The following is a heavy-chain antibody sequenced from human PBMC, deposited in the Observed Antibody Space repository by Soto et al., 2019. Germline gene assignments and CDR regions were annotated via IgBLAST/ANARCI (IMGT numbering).Heavy chain of an antibody. CDR1: GGSISSGAYY. CDR2: IYYSGSA. Sequence: QVQLQESGPGLVKPSQTLSLTCTVSGGSISSGAYYWSWIRQHPGKGLEWVGNIYYSGSAYHNPSLKSRVTISVDSSKSQFSLKVSSVTAADTAVYYCARTPNYDFWSGSDYYMDVWGKGTTVTVSS. J-gene: IGHJ6*03. V-gene: IGHV4-31*03. D-gene: IGHD3-3*01. CDR3: ARTPNYDFWSGSDYYMDV.